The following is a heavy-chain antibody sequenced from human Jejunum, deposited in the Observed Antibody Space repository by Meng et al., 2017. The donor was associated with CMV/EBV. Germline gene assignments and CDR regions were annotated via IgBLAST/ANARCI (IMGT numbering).Heavy chain of an antibody. CDR2: IHPRSGAM. J-gene: IGHJ5*02. D-gene: IGHD1/OR15-1a*01. CDR3: ARGGTELEHRRSWFDP. V-gene: IGHV1-2*02. Sequence: SGDICRDHYIYWVRQDPGQGLEWMGWIHPRSGAMNYEDKVQGRVAMTSDTAFSTAYMELRSLRSDDRAVYYCARGGTELEHRRSWFDPWGQGTLVTVSS. CDR1: GDICRDHY.